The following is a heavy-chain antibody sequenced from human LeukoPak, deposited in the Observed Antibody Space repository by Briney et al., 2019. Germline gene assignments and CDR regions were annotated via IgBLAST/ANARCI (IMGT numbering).Heavy chain of an antibody. J-gene: IGHJ4*02. CDR3: AGGDRIAAAGKGVDY. V-gene: IGHV3-30-3*01. CDR1: GFTFSSYA. Sequence: GGSLRLSCAASGFTFSSYAMHWVRQAPGKGLEWVAVISYDGSNKYYADSVKGRFTISRDNSKNTLYLRMNSLRAEDTAVYYCAGGDRIAAAGKGVDYWGQGTLVTVSS. D-gene: IGHD6-13*01. CDR2: ISYDGSNK.